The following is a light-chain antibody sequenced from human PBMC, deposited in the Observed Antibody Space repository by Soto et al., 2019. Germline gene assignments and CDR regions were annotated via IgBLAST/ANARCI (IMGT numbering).Light chain of an antibody. CDR2: DNN. V-gene: IGLV1-44*01. J-gene: IGLJ1*01. CDR3: ATWDDSLRGMV. CDR1: NSNIGTNP. Sequence: QAVVTQPPSASGTPGQRVTISCSGGNSNIGTNPLHWYQQLPGTAPKLLIYDNNQRPSGVPDRFAGSKSGTSASLAISGLQSEDEADYYCATWDDSLRGMVFGSGTKVTLL.